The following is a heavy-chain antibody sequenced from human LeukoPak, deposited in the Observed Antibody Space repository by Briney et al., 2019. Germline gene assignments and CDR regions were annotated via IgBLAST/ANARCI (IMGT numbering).Heavy chain of an antibody. Sequence: SETLSLTCAVYGGSFSGYYWSWIRQPPGKGLEWIGEIYNSGSTNYNPSLKSRVTISVDTSKNQFSLKLSSVTAADTAVYYCARGVLRYFHWLNYFDYWGQGTLVTVSS. CDR3: ARGVLRYFHWLNYFDY. V-gene: IGHV4-34*01. CDR2: IYNSGST. CDR1: GGSFSGYY. D-gene: IGHD3-9*01. J-gene: IGHJ4*02.